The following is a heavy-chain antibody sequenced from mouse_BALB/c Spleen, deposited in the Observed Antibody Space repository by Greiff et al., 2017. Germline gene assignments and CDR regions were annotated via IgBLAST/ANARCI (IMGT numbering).Heavy chain of an antibody. D-gene: IGHD1-2*01. CDR2: ISYDGSN. CDR3: ARGGYGYVFDY. CDR1: GYSITSGYY. Sequence: VQLKESGPGLVKPSQSLSLTCSVTGYSITSGYYWNWIRQFPGNKLEWMGYISYDGSNNYNPSLKNRISITRDTSKNQFFLKLNSVTTEDTATYYCARGGYGYVFDYWGQGTTLTVSS. J-gene: IGHJ2*01. V-gene: IGHV3-6*02.